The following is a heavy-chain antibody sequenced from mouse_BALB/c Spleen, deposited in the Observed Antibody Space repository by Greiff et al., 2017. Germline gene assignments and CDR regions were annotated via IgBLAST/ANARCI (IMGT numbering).Heavy chain of an antibody. CDR1: GFTFSSYG. Sequence: EVKVVESGGDLVKPGGSLKLSCAASGFTFSSYGMSWVRQTPDKRLEWVATISSGGSYTYYPDSVKGRFTISRDNAKNTLYLQMSSLKSEDTAMYYCARGDGNYGYWGQGTTLTVSS. CDR3: ARGDGNYGY. CDR2: ISSGGSYT. J-gene: IGHJ2*01. D-gene: IGHD2-1*01. V-gene: IGHV5-6*01.